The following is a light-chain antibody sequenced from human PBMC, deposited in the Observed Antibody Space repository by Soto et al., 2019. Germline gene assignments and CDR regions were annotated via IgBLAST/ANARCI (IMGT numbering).Light chain of an antibody. CDR3: QQYFSSPGYT. CDR1: QSVFYSSNHKNY. Sequence: DIVMTQSPDSLAVSLGERATINCKSAQSVFYSSNHKNYLAWYQQKPGQPPKLLIYWASTREAGVPDRFSGSVSGTDFTLTINDVQAEDVAVYYCQQYFSSPGYTFGQGTKLEIK. V-gene: IGKV4-1*01. J-gene: IGKJ2*01. CDR2: WAS.